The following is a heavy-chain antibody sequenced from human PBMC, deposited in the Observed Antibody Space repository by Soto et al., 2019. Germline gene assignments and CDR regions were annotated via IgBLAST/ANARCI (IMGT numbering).Heavy chain of an antibody. Sequence: XGSLRLSCAAAGFIFRDAWISWVRQAPGKGLEWIGRVKSKSEGGTTDYAALVKGRFTVSRDDSINTVSLQMDSLKMEDTAVYFCVAGSPFEYRGQGTLVTVS. V-gene: IGHV3-15*05. CDR2: VKSKSEGGTT. CDR1: GFIFRDAW. CDR3: VAGSPFEY. D-gene: IGHD2-21*01. J-gene: IGHJ4*02.